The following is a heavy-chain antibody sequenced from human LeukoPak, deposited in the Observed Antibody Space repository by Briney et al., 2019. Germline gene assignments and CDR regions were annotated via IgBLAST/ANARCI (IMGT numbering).Heavy chain of an antibody. CDR3: ARDRFYYYGMDV. Sequence: PSETLSLTCTVSGGSISSYYWSWIRQPPGKGLEWIGYIYYSGSTNYNPSLKSRVTISVDTSKNQFSLKLSSVTAADTAVYYCARDRFYYYGMDVWGKGTTVTASS. V-gene: IGHV4-59*01. J-gene: IGHJ6*04. CDR1: GGSISSYY. CDR2: IYYSGST.